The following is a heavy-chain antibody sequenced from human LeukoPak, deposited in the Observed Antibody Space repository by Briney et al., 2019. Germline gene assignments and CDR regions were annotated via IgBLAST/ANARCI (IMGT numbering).Heavy chain of an antibody. CDR1: GYTFTSYG. Sequence: ASVKVSCKASGYTFTSYGISWVRQAPGQGLEWMGWISAYNGNTNYAQKLQGRVTMTTDTSTGTAYMELRSLRSDDTAVYYCARGDMVRGVIIGYFDYWGQGTLVTVSS. V-gene: IGHV1-18*01. CDR3: ARGDMVRGVIIGYFDY. J-gene: IGHJ4*02. D-gene: IGHD3-10*01. CDR2: ISAYNGNT.